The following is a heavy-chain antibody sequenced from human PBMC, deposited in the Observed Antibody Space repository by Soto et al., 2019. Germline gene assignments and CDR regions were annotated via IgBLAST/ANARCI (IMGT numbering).Heavy chain of an antibody. CDR1: GYTFTRYT. D-gene: IGHD2-2*01. CDR2: INPDNGNT. V-gene: IGHV1-3*01. Sequence: QVQLVQSGAEVKKPGASVKISCKASGYTFTRYTMNWVRQAPGQRLEWMGWINPDNGNTKSSQKFQDRVIITRDTSAITAYMDLRSLRSEDTAVYYCARGISTGQLDPWGQGPLVTVSS. CDR3: ARGISTGQLDP. J-gene: IGHJ5*02.